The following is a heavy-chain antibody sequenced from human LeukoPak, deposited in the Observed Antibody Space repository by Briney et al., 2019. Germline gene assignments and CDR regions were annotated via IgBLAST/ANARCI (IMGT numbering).Heavy chain of an antibody. CDR3: AGYSGSHYAFDI. CDR2: IYYSGGT. CDR1: GGAITSTTYY. J-gene: IGHJ3*02. V-gene: IGHV4-39*01. Sequence: SETLSLTCTASGGAITSTTYYWCWIRQLPGKGLEWIGNIYYSGGTFYNSSLKSRLTISVDTSKSQFSLKLTSVTAADTALYYCAGYSGSHYAFDIWGQGTMVTMSS. D-gene: IGHD1-26*01.